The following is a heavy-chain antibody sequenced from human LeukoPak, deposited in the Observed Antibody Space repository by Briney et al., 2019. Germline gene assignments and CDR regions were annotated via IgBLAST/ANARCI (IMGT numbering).Heavy chain of an antibody. J-gene: IGHJ4*02. V-gene: IGHV3-30*03. CDR1: GFTFSSYG. Sequence: PGGSLRLSCAASGFTFSSYGMHWVRQAPGKGLEWVAVISYDGSNKYYADSVKGRFTISRDNAKNSLYLQMNSLRAEDTAVYYCARCLAAAGTFDYWGQGTLVTVSS. CDR3: ARCLAAAGTFDY. CDR2: ISYDGSNK. D-gene: IGHD6-13*01.